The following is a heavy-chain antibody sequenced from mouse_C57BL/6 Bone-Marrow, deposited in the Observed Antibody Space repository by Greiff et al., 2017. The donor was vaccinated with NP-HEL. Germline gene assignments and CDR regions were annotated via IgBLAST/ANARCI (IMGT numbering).Heavy chain of an antibody. J-gene: IGHJ3*01. CDR2: ISYSGST. V-gene: IGHV3-1*01. CDR3: AMGYGSSFAY. Sequence: EVQLVESGPGMVKPSQSLSLTCTVTGYSITSGYDWHWIRHFPGNKLEWMGYISYSGSTNYNPSLKSRISITHDTSKNHFFLKLNSVTTEDTATYYCAMGYGSSFAYWGQGTLVTVSA. CDR1: GYSITSGYD. D-gene: IGHD1-1*01.